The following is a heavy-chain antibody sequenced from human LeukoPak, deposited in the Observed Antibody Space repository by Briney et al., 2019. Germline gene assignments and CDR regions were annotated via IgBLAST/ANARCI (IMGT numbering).Heavy chain of an antibody. CDR3: ARYVDTAMVSDY. Sequence: ASVKVSCKASGYTFTSYDINWVRQATGQGREWMGWMNPNSGNTGYAQKFQGRVTMTRNTSISTAYMELSSLRSEDTAVYYCARYVDTAMVSDYWGQGTLVTVSS. D-gene: IGHD5-18*01. V-gene: IGHV1-8*01. CDR2: MNPNSGNT. J-gene: IGHJ4*02. CDR1: GYTFTSYD.